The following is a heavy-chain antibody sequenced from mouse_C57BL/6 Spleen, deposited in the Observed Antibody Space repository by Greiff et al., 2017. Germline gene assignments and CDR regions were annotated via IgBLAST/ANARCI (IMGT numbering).Heavy chain of an antibody. CDR2: IDPSDSET. V-gene: IGHV1-52*01. Sequence: QVQLQQPGAELVRPGSSVKLSCKASGYTFTSYWMHWVKQRPIQGLEWIGNIDPSDSETHYNQKFKDKATLTVEKSSSTAYMQSSSLTSEDSAVYYCARTSITTVVAGAMDYWGQGTSVTVSS. D-gene: IGHD1-1*01. J-gene: IGHJ4*01. CDR1: GYTFTSYW. CDR3: ARTSITTVVAGAMDY.